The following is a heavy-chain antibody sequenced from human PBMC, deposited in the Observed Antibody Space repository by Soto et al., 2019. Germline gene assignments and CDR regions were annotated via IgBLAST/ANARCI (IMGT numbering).Heavy chain of an antibody. Sequence: SQTLSLTCAISGDSVSTNSAAWNWIRQSPSRGLEWLGRTYYRSKWYNDYAVSVKSRITINPDTSKNQFSLQLNSVTPEDTAVYYCARGIGYSYGYEYFDYWGQENLVTVSS. CDR3: ARGIGYSYGYEYFDY. CDR2: TYYRSKWYN. J-gene: IGHJ4*02. D-gene: IGHD5-18*01. V-gene: IGHV6-1*01. CDR1: GDSVSTNSAA.